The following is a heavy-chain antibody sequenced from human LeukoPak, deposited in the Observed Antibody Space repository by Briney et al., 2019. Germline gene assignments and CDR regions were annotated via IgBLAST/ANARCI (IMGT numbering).Heavy chain of an antibody. V-gene: IGHV4-34*01. CDR2: INHSGST. Sequence: SETLSLTCAVYGGSFSGYYWRWIRQPPGKGLEWIGDINHSGSTNYNPSLKSRVTISVDTSKNQFSLKLSSVTAADTAVYYCARRYCSSTSCLNWFDPWGQGTLVTVSS. CDR1: GGSFSGYY. D-gene: IGHD2-2*01. J-gene: IGHJ5*02. CDR3: ARRYCSSTSCLNWFDP.